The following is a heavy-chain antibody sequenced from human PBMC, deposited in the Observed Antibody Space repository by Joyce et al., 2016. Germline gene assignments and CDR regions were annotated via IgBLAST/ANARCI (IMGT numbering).Heavy chain of an antibody. Sequence: QLVESGGGLVQPGGSLILSCAASGFIFSSKEMNWVRQAPGKGVEWIAYISRSGDLIHYAGSVRGRFTISSDNAGSSLYLQRESLRAEDTAMYYCASPSGAVWGQGSLVTVSS. J-gene: IGHJ4*02. D-gene: IGHD6-19*01. CDR1: GFIFSSKE. CDR3: ASPSGAV. CDR2: ISRSGDLI. V-gene: IGHV3-48*03.